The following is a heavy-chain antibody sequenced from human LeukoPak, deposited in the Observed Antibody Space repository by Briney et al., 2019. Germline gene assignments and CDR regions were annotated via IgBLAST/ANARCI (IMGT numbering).Heavy chain of an antibody. D-gene: IGHD3-22*01. Sequence: GASVKVSCKASGGTLSSYAISWVRQAPGQGLEWMGGIIPIFGTANYAQKFQGRVTITADKSTSTAYMELSSLRSEDTAVYYCASRGDYYDSSLKSYYFDYWGQGTLVTVSS. CDR2: IIPIFGTA. CDR1: GGTLSSYA. CDR3: ASRGDYYDSSLKSYYFDY. J-gene: IGHJ4*02. V-gene: IGHV1-69*06.